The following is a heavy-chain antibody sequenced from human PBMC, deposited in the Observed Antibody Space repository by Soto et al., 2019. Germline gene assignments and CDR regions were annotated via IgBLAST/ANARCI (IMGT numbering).Heavy chain of an antibody. Sequence: QVHLVQSGAEVKKPGASVKVSCKGSGYTFTSYGITWVRQAPGQGLEWMGWISAHNGNTDYAQKLQGRVTVTRDTSRSPAYIELRSLRSDDTAVYYCARGRYGDYWGQGALFTVSS. V-gene: IGHV1-18*01. J-gene: IGHJ4*02. CDR1: GYTFTSYG. D-gene: IGHD1-1*01. CDR2: ISAHNGNT. CDR3: ARGRYGDY.